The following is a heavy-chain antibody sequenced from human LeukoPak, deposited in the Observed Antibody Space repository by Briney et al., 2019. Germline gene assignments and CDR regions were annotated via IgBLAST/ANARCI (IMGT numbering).Heavy chain of an antibody. D-gene: IGHD3-10*01. V-gene: IGHV4-59*01. CDR1: NGSISSYY. CDR3: AREYYYGSGSYGWFDP. CDR2: IYYSGST. J-gene: IGHJ5*02. Sequence: WETLSLTCTVSNGSISSYYWSWIRQPPGKGLEWIGYIYYSGSTTYNPSLKSRVTISLDTSKNQFSLKLSSVTVADTAVYYCAREYYYGSGSYGWFDPWGQGTLVTVSS.